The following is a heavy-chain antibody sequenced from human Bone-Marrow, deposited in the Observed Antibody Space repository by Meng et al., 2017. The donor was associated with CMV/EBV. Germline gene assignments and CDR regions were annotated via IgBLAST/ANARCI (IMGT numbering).Heavy chain of an antibody. D-gene: IGHD3-10*01. Sequence: ASVKVSCKASGYTFTGYYMHWVRQAPGQGLEWMGWINPNSGGTNYAQKFQGRVTMTRDTSISTAYMELRSLRSDDTAVYYCARDHVRAGSNPDAFDIWGQGTMVTVSS. J-gene: IGHJ3*02. CDR1: GYTFTGYY. V-gene: IGHV1-2*02. CDR2: INPNSGGT. CDR3: ARDHVRAGSNPDAFDI.